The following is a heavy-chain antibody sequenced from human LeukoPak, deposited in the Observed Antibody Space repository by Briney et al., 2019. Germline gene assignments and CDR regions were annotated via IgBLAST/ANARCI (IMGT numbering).Heavy chain of an antibody. CDR2: ISYDGSNK. CDR1: GFTFSSYA. Sequence: PGGSLRLSCAASGFTFSSYAMHWVRQAPGKGLEWVAVISYDGSNKYYADSVKGRFTISRDNSKNTLYLQMNSLRAEDTAVYYCARDPQGSYYYMDVWGKGTTVTVSS. CDR3: ARDPQGSYYYMDV. V-gene: IGHV3-30-3*01. J-gene: IGHJ6*03.